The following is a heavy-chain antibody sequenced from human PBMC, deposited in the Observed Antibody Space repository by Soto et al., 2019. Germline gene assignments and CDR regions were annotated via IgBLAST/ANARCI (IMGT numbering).Heavy chain of an antibody. CDR3: AKERTYSVASGFDY. CDR1: GFTFTTYG. V-gene: IGHV3-30*18. D-gene: IGHD1-26*01. J-gene: IGHJ4*02. Sequence: QVQLVDSGGGVVQPGRSLRPSCAASGFTFTTYGMHWVRRAPGKGLEWVAVISYDGSHAYYADSVKGRFTISRDNSKNTLNLKNNSLRAEDTAVYYCAKERTYSVASGFDYWGRGTLVTVSS. CDR2: ISYDGSHA.